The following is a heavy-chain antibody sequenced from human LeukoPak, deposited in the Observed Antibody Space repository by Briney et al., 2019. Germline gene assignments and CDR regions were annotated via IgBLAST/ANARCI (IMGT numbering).Heavy chain of an antibody. V-gene: IGHV1-18*01. D-gene: IGHD1/OR15-1a*01. J-gene: IGHJ4*02. CDR1: GYTFTSYG. Sequence: GVSVKVSCKASGYTFTSYGISWVRQAPGQRLGWMGWISAYNGNTNYAQKLQGRVTMTTDTSTSTAYMELRSLRSDDTAVYYCARGHLAGTTLGFDYWGQGTLVTVSS. CDR3: ARGHLAGTTLGFDY. CDR2: ISAYNGNT.